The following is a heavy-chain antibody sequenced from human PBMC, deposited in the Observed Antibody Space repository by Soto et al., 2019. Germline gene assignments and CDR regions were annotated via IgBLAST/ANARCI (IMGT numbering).Heavy chain of an antibody. CDR3: ARVRFGQWGYAMDV. D-gene: IGHD3-10*01. CDR1: GITFSDCY. V-gene: IGHV3-11*01. J-gene: IGHJ6*02. CDR2: MSGSGDSI. Sequence: QVQLVESGGGLVKPGGSLRLSCAASGITFSDCYMNWIRRAPGKGLEGVSYMSGSGDSINYAGSVRGRFTVSRDNAKNSLYLQMNSLRAEDTSMYYCARVRFGQWGYAMDVWGQGTTVTVSS.